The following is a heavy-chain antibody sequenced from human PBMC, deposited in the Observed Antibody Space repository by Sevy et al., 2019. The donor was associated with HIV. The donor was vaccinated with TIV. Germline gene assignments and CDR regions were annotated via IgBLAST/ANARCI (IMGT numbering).Heavy chain of an antibody. V-gene: IGHV3-7*01. CDR1: GFTFSSYW. J-gene: IGHJ4*02. D-gene: IGHD6-13*01. Sequence: GGSLRLSCAASGFTFSSYWMSWVRQAPGKGLEWVANIKQDGSEKYYVDSVKGRFTISRDNAKNSLYLQMNSLRAEDTAVYYCASTPRGWSSSWYGWGQGTLVTVSS. CDR2: IKQDGSEK. CDR3: ASTPRGWSSSWYG.